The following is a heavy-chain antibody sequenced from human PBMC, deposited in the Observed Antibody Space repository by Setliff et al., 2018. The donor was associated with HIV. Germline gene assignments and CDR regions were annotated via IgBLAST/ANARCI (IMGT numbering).Heavy chain of an antibody. J-gene: IGHJ6*03. CDR1: GDSITINY. V-gene: IGHV4-59*01. D-gene: IGHD1-7*01. CDR3: ARGGYWNYGHYYYMDV. CDR2: IYYSGST. Sequence: SETLSLTCTVSGDSITINYWTWIRQPPGKGLEWIGYIYYSGSTNYNPSLKSRVTISVDTSKNQFSLKLSSVTTADTAVYYCARGGYWNYGHYYYMDVWGKGTTVTVSS.